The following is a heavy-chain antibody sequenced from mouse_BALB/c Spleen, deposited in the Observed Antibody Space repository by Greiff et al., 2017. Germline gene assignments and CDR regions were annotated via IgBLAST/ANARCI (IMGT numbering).Heavy chain of an antibody. V-gene: IGHV5-9-4*01. CDR3: ARGPGPGYFDY. D-gene: IGHD3-3*01. J-gene: IGHJ2*01. CDR1: GFTFSSYA. CDR2: ISSGGSYT. Sequence: EVKLVESGGGLVKPGGSLKLSCAASGFTFSSYAMSWVRQSPEKRLEWVAEISSGGSYTYYPDTVTGRFTIIRDNAKNTLYLEMSSLRSEDTAMYYCARGPGPGYFDYWGQGTTLTVSS.